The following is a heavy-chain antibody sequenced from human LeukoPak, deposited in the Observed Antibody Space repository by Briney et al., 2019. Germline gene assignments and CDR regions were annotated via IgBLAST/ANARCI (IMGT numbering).Heavy chain of an antibody. CDR1: GFTFSSYG. V-gene: IGHV3-23*01. Sequence: GGSLRLSCAASGFTFSSYGMHWVRQAPGKGLEWVSAISGSGGSTYYADSVKGRFTISRDNSKNTLYLQMNSLRAEDTAVYYCANRLGGVYFDYWGQGTLVTVSS. D-gene: IGHD3-10*01. J-gene: IGHJ4*02. CDR2: ISGSGGST. CDR3: ANRLGGVYFDY.